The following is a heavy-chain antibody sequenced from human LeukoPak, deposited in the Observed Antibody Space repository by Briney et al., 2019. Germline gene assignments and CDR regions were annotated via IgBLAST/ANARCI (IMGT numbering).Heavy chain of an antibody. Sequence: SETLSLTCTVSGGSISSFYWSWIRQPPGKGLEWIGYINYSGSTNYNPALNSRVTMSVDTSKNQFFLNLTSVTAADTAVYYCARGDGYCGSSSCYGGKNWFDPWGQGTLVTVSS. CDR3: ARGDGYCGSSSCYGGKNWFDP. V-gene: IGHV4-59*01. J-gene: IGHJ5*02. D-gene: IGHD2-2*01. CDR1: GGSISSFY. CDR2: INYSGST.